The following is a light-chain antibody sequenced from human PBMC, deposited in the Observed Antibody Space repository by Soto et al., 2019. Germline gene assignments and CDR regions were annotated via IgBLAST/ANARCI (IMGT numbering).Light chain of an antibody. Sequence: EIVLTQSPGTLSLSPGERATLSCRASQSVSSDYLAWYQQKPGQAPRVLIYGASSRATGIPDRFSGSGSGTDFTLTIRRLEPEDFAVYYCQQYGRSTGTFGQGTRWIS. CDR2: GAS. V-gene: IGKV3-20*01. CDR3: QQYGRSTGT. J-gene: IGKJ1*01. CDR1: QSVSSDY.